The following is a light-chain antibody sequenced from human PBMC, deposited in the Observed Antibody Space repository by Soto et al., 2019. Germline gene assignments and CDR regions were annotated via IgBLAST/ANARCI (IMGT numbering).Light chain of an antibody. CDR1: QSTSVW. CDR2: KAT. V-gene: IGKV1-5*03. Sequence: DIQMPQSPSTLSASVGDRVTITCRASQSTSVWLAWYQQKAGKAPNLLIYKATRVDSGVPSRFSGSGSETEFTLTISGLQPGDSATYYCQQYNSYSPTFGQGTKVDVK. J-gene: IGKJ1*01. CDR3: QQYNSYSPT.